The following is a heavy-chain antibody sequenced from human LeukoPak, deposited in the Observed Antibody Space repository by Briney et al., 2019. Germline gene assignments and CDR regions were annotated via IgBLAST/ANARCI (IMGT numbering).Heavy chain of an antibody. CDR3: ARDPDLSGYSFFDY. CDR1: GCTLSSYW. V-gene: IGHV3-74*01. J-gene: IGHJ4*02. Sequence: GGSLRLSCAASGCTLSSYWMHWVRQAPGKGLVWVSRINSDGSRTRYADSVKGRFTISRDNAKNTLFLQMNSLRAADTAVYYCARDPDLSGYSFFDYWGQGTLVTVSS. D-gene: IGHD3-22*01. CDR2: INSDGSRT.